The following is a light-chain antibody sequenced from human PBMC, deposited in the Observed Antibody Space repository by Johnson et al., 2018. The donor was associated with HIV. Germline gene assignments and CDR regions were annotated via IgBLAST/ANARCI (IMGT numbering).Light chain of an antibody. CDR2: ENN. V-gene: IGLV1-51*02. CDR3: GTWDSSLSADV. Sequence: QLVLTQPPSVSAAPGQKVTISCSGSNSNIGNNYVSWYQHLPGTAPKLLIYENNKRPSGIPDRFSGSKSGTSATLGITGLQTGDEDDYYCGTWDSSLSADVFGTGTKVTVL. J-gene: IGLJ1*01. CDR1: NSNIGNNY.